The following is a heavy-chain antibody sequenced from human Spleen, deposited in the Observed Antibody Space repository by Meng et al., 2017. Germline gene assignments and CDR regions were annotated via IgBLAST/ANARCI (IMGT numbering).Heavy chain of an antibody. CDR2: IYYSGTT. Sequence: SETLSLTCTVSGGSISSGGYYWSWIRQHPGKGLEWIGYIYYSGTTYYKTSLKSRVTISVDTSKNQFSLKLSSVTAADTAVYYCARGPATALVPPKVFDYWGQGTLVTVS. CDR1: GGSISSGGYY. J-gene: IGHJ4*01. CDR3: ARGPATALVPPKVFDY. V-gene: IGHV4-31*03. D-gene: IGHD5-18*01.